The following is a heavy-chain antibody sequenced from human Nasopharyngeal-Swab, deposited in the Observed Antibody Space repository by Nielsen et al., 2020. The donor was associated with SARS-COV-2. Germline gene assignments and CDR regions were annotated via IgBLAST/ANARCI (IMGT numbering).Heavy chain of an antibody. CDR2: INHSGST. V-gene: IGHV4-34*01. D-gene: IGHD2-15*01. CDR3: AREYCSGGSCYIHYFDY. J-gene: IGHJ4*02. Sequence: IRQPPGQGLEWIGEINHSGSTNYNPSLKRRVTISVDTSKNQFSLKLSSVTAADTAVYYCAREYCSGGSCYIHYFDYWGQGTLVTVSS.